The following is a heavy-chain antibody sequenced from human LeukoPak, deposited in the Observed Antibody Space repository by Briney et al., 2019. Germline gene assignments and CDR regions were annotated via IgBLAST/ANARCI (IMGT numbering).Heavy chain of an antibody. D-gene: IGHD4-17*01. V-gene: IGHV3-53*01. Sequence: GGSLRLSCAASGFTFSSYSMNWARQAPGKGLEWVSVIYSGGSTYYADSMKGRFTISRDNSKNTLYLQMNSLRAEDTAVYYCASPYGDPPLGLWGQGTLVTVSS. CDR1: GFTFSSYS. J-gene: IGHJ4*02. CDR3: ASPYGDPPLGL. CDR2: IYSGGST.